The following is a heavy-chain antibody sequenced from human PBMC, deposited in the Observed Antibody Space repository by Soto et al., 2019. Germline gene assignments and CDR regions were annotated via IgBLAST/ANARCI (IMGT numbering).Heavy chain of an antibody. CDR2: IIPILGIA. J-gene: IGHJ4*02. CDR1: GGTFSSYT. D-gene: IGHD3-10*01. Sequence: QVQLVQSGAEVKKPGSSVKVSCKASGGTFSSYTISWVRQAPGQGLEWMGRIIPILGIANYAQKFQGRVTITADKSTSTAYMELSSLRSEDTAVYYCAMYYYGSGSYRFDYWCQGTLVTVSS. V-gene: IGHV1-69*02. CDR3: AMYYYGSGSYRFDY.